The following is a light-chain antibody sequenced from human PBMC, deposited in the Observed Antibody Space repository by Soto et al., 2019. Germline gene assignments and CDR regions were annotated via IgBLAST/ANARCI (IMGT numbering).Light chain of an antibody. V-gene: IGKV3-11*01. CDR3: QQRSNWIT. CDR1: QSVXRY. Sequence: DIVLTQSPATLSLSPGERATLSCRASQSVXRYLAWFKKKPCKAPRTPNSXASNRATGIPARFSGSGSGTDFTITISSLEPEDVAVYYCQQRSNWITFGQGTRLEIK. J-gene: IGKJ5*01. CDR2: XAS.